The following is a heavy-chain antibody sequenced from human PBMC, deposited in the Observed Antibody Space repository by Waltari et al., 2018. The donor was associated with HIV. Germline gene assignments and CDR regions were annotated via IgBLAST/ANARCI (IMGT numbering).Heavy chain of an antibody. Sequence: QITLKESGPTLLSPTETLTLTCTFSGFSLNTNEVGVGWMRQPPGKALEWPTLIYGNGDIRDNSSLRSRVTVTKDTSKNEVFLAMSDMNPVDTGTYFCAHFRSGHWLVPKWFDPWGPGILVTVSS. D-gene: IGHD6-19*01. J-gene: IGHJ5*02. CDR2: IYGNGDI. CDR3: AHFRSGHWLVPKWFDP. CDR1: GFSLNTNEVG. V-gene: IGHV2-5*01.